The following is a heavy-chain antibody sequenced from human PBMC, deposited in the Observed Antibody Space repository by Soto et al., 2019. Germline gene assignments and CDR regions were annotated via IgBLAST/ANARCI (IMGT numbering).Heavy chain of an antibody. CDR3: ASRRALSYRAYAMDV. CDR2: ISYSEST. CDR1: GGYITSNGYY. J-gene: IGHJ6*02. D-gene: IGHD3-16*02. Sequence: QLQLQESGPGLVKPSETLSLTCAVSGGYITSNGYYWGWIRQTPGKGLEWVGTISYSESTYYNPSLESRVTISVDTSKNQFSLGLNSVTAADTAVYYCASRRALSYRAYAMDVWGQGTTVTVSS. V-gene: IGHV4-39*01.